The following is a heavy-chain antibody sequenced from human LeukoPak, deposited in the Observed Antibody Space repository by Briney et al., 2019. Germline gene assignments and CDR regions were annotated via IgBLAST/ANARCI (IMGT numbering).Heavy chain of an antibody. CDR2: IIPIFGTA. D-gene: IGHD1-26*01. CDR3: AREMVGALSYYYGMDV. V-gene: IGHV1-69*13. CDR1: GYTFTSYA. J-gene: IGHJ6*02. Sequence: SVKVSFKASGYTFTSYAISWVRQAPGQGLEWMGGIIPIFGTANYAQKFQGRVTITADESTSTAYMELSSLRSEDTAVYYCAREMVGALSYYYGMDVWGQGTTVTVSS.